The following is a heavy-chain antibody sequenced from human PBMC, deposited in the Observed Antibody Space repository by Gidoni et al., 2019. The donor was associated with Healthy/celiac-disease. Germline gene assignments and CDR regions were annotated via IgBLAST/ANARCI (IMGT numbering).Heavy chain of an antibody. D-gene: IGHD2-2*02. CDR2: IWYDGSNK. CDR3: ARDSCSSTSCYNFPRYYYYGMDV. Sequence: QVQLVESGGGVAQPGRSLRLSCAASGFTFSSYGMHWVRQAPGKGLEWVAVIWYDGSNKYYADSVKGRFTISRDNSKNTLYLQMNSLRAEDTAVYYCARDSCSSTSCYNFPRYYYYGMDVWGQGTTVTVSS. V-gene: IGHV3-33*01. CDR1: GFTFSSYG. J-gene: IGHJ6*02.